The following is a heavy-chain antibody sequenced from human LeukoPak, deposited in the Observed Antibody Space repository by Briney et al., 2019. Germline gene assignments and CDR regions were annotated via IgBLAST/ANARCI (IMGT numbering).Heavy chain of an antibody. CDR2: IHHTGST. Sequence: SETLSLTCAVSGGSISSGGYSWTWIRQPPGRGLEWIGYIHHTGSTYYKPSLKSRVTISVDRSKNQFSLKLTSATAADTAVYYCASGYWFLDLWGRGTQVIVSS. J-gene: IGHJ2*01. CDR1: GGSISSGGYS. CDR3: ASGYWFLDL. V-gene: IGHV4-30-2*01.